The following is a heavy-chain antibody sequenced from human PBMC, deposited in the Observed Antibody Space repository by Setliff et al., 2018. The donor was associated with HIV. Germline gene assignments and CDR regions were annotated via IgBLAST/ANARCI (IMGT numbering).Heavy chain of an antibody. Sequence: GGSLRLSCAVSGFTFSNYWMHWVRQVPGKGLEWVSRIKTDSSSTDYADSVKGRFTISRDNGRNTLYLQMNSLRDEDSAVYHCAREGPPVDVAGRYLQHWGRGTLVTV. CDR3: AREGPPVDVAGRYLQH. D-gene: IGHD2-15*01. V-gene: IGHV3-74*01. CDR1: GFTFSNYW. J-gene: IGHJ1*01. CDR2: IKTDSSST.